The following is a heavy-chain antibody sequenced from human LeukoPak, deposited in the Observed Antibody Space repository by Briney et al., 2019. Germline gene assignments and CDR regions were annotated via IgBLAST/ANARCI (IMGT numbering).Heavy chain of an antibody. D-gene: IGHD3-3*01. Sequence: SETLSLTCAVYGGSFSGYYWSWIRQPPGKGLEWIGEINHSGSTNYNPSLKSRVTISVDTSKNQFSLKLSSVTAADTAVYYCARALTYYDFWSGYYNSCWLDPWGQGTLVTVSS. J-gene: IGHJ5*02. CDR2: INHSGST. CDR1: GGSFSGYY. V-gene: IGHV4-34*01. CDR3: ARALTYYDFWSGYYNSCWLDP.